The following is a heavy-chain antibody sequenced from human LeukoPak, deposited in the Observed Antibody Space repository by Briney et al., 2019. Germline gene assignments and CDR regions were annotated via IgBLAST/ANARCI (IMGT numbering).Heavy chain of an antibody. CDR2: ISGSGDST. D-gene: IGHD4-17*01. CDR3: VKGRGTTVTSAANY. Sequence: GGSLRLSCAASGFTFSNYAMNWVRQAPGKGLEWVSGISGSGDSTYYADSVKGRFTISRDNSKNTLYLQMSSLRAEDTAEYYCVKGRGTTVTSAANYWGQGTLVTVSS. J-gene: IGHJ4*02. CDR1: GFTFSNYA. V-gene: IGHV3-23*01.